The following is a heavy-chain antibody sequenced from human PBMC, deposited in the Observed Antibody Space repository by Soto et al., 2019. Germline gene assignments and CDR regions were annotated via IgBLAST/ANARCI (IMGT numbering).Heavy chain of an antibody. CDR1: GYTFTGYY. J-gene: IGHJ6*02. CDR2: INPNSGGT. Sequence: ASVKVSCKASGYTFTGYYMHWVRQAPGQGLEWMGWINPNSGGTNYARKFQDRVTMTWDTSISTAYMELSRLRSDDTAVYYCARVVGNYGMDVWGQGTTVTVSS. V-gene: IGHV1-2*02. D-gene: IGHD1-26*01. CDR3: ARVVGNYGMDV.